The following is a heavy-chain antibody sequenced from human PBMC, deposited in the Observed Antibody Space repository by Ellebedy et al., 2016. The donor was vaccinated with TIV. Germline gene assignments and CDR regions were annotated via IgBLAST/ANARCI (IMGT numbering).Heavy chain of an antibody. D-gene: IGHD6-13*01. CDR1: GFTFSNYA. J-gene: IGHJ6*02. Sequence: GESLKISXPASGFTFSNYAMSWVRQAPGKGLEWVSDIGRSGGDTFFADSVKGRFTITRDDSNNTVYLQMNSLIANDTAVYYCARWGASSWTYYYYGMDVWGQGTTVTVSS. V-gene: IGHV3-23*01. CDR3: ARWGASSWTYYYYGMDV. CDR2: IGRSGGDT.